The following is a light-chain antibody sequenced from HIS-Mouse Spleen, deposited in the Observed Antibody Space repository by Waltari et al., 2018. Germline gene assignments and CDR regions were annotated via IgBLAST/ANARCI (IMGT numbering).Light chain of an antibody. CDR3: QKSYSTPRT. CDR2: AAS. Sequence: DIQMTQSPSSLSASVGDRVTITCRASQSISSYLNWYQQKPGKAPKLLIYAASSLQSVVPSRFSVSGSGTDFTLTISSLQPEDFATYYCQKSYSTPRTFGQGTKVEIK. V-gene: IGKV1-39*01. J-gene: IGKJ1*01. CDR1: QSISSY.